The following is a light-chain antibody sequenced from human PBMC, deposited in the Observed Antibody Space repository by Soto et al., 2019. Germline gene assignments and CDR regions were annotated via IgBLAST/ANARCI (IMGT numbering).Light chain of an antibody. CDR3: QQRSVWPST. J-gene: IGKJ4*01. V-gene: IGKV3-11*01. Sequence: EIVLTQSPATLSLSPGERAALSCRASQSVSSYLAWYQQKPGQAPRLLIYDASKRAPGIPARFXGSGXGTXXXXXXXXLEPEDFAVYFCQQRSVWPSTFGGGTKVEI. CDR1: QSVSSY. CDR2: DAS.